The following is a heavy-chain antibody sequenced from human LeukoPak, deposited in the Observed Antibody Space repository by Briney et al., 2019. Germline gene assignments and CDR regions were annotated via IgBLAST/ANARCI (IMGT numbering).Heavy chain of an antibody. J-gene: IGHJ4*02. V-gene: IGHV1-69*04. Sequence: SVKVSCKASGGTFSSYAISWVRQAPGQGLEWMGRIIPILGIANYAQKFQGRVAITADKSTSTAYMELSSLRSEDTAVYYCASKGSSSWLDDFDYWGQGTLVTVSS. CDR2: IIPILGIA. CDR1: GGTFSSYA. CDR3: ASKGSSSWLDDFDY. D-gene: IGHD6-13*01.